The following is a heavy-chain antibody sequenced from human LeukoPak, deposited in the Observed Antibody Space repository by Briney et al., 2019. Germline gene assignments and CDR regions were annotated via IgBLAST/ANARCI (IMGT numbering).Heavy chain of an antibody. D-gene: IGHD3-16*01. V-gene: IGHV3-48*03. Sequence: PGGSLRLSCAASGFTFSSYEMNWVRQAPGKGLEWVSYISSSGSTIYYADSVKSRFTISRDNAKNSLYLQMNSLRAEDTAVYYCARRSAWGDYVWGSYQPVKGYFDYWGQGTLVTVSS. J-gene: IGHJ4*02. CDR2: ISSSGSTI. CDR3: ARRSAWGDYVWGSYQPVKGYFDY. CDR1: GFTFSSYE.